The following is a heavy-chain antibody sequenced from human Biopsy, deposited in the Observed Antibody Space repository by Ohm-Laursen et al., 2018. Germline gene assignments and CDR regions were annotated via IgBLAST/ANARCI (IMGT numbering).Heavy chain of an antibody. CDR3: ARDYDTSGYYYVS. CDR1: GGSISNNNYY. Sequence: GTLSLTWAVSGGSISNNNYYWGWIRQPPGKGLEWIGSIFYRGSTHYKPSLKSRVNIAVDTSKNQFSLKLNSVTAADTAVYYCARDYDTSGYYYVSWGQGTLVTVSS. V-gene: IGHV4-39*01. CDR2: IFYRGST. J-gene: IGHJ5*02. D-gene: IGHD3-22*01.